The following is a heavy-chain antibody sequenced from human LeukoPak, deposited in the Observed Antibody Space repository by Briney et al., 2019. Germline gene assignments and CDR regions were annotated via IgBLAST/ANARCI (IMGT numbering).Heavy chain of an antibody. J-gene: IGHJ4*02. D-gene: IGHD6-13*01. CDR3: AKMGSAAAGPIDY. Sequence: GGSLRLSCAASGFTFSRYAMSWVRQAPGKGLEWVSAISGSGGSTYYADSVKGRFTISRDNSKNTLYLQMNSLRAEDTAVYYCAKMGSAAAGPIDYWGQATLVTVSS. CDR1: GFTFSRYA. V-gene: IGHV3-23*01. CDR2: ISGSGGST.